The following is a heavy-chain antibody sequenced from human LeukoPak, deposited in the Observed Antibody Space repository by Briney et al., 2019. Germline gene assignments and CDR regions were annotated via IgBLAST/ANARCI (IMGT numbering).Heavy chain of an antibody. V-gene: IGHV3-30*02. CDR1: GFTFNNYG. CDR2: IRYNGNNQ. CDR3: AKDSAFYYIDV. J-gene: IGHJ6*03. Sequence: PGGSLRLSCAASGFTFNNYGMRWVRQAPGKGPEWVAFIRYNGNNQYYADSVKGRFTISRDNSKNTLYLQINSLKGDDTAVYYCAKDSAFYYIDVWGKGTTVIISS. D-gene: IGHD3-10*01.